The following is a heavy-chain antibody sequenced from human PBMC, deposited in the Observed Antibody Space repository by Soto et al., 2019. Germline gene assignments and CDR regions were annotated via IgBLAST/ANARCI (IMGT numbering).Heavy chain of an antibody. J-gene: IGHJ4*02. CDR1: GFTFSGYT. Sequence: GGSLRLSCAASGFTFSGYTMNWVRQAPGKGLEWVSSISSSSGYIYYADSVKGRFTISRDNAKNSLYLQMNSLRAEDTAVYYCARGYGGYASSDCWGQGTLVTVSS. V-gene: IGHV3-21*01. CDR3: ARGYGGYASSDC. CDR2: ISSSSGYI. D-gene: IGHD4-17*01.